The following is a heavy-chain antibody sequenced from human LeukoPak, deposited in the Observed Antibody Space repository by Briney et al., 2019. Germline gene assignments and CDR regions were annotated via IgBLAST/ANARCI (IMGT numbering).Heavy chain of an antibody. CDR3: ARSRAPYSGSYYGEFDY. J-gene: IGHJ4*02. Sequence: GASVKVSCKASGYTFTSYAMHWVRQAPGQRLEWMGWINAGNGNTKYSQKFQGRVTITRDTSASTAYMELSSLRSEDTAVYYCARSRAPYSGSYYGEFDYWRQGTLVTVSS. CDR1: GYTFTSYA. V-gene: IGHV1-3*01. D-gene: IGHD1-26*01. CDR2: INAGNGNT.